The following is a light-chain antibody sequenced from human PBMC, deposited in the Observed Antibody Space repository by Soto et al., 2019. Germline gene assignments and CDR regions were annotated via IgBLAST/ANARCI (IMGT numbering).Light chain of an antibody. V-gene: IGKV1-27*01. Sequence: DIQMTQSPSSLSASVGDRVTITCRASQDISSSLAWYQQKPGKVPKVLIYATPILQSGVPARFSGSGSGTDFTLTISSLQPEDVATYYCQNYNSAPLTFGGGTKVEI. CDR2: ATP. CDR3: QNYNSAPLT. J-gene: IGKJ4*01. CDR1: QDISSS.